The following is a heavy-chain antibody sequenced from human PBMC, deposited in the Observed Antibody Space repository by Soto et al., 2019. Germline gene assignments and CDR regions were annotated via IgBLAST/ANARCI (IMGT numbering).Heavy chain of an antibody. Sequence: PSETLSLTCTVSGDSISSSSYYWGWIRQPPGKGLEWIGSIYYSGSTYYNPSLKSRVTISVDTSKNQFSLKLSSVTAADTAVYYCARLCDFDWLLLGYYMDVWGKGTTVTVSS. V-gene: IGHV4-39*01. D-gene: IGHD3-9*01. J-gene: IGHJ6*03. CDR2: IYYSGST. CDR1: GDSISSSSYY. CDR3: ARLCDFDWLLLGYYMDV.